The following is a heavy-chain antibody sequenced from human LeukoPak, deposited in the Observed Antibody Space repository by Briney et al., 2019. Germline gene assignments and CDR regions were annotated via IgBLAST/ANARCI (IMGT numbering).Heavy chain of an antibody. Sequence: GGSLRLSCAASGFTFSSYNMNWVRQAPGKGLEWVSSISSSSSYIYYADSVKGRFTISRDNAKNSLYLQMNSLRAEDTAVYWCARDYIAYDPLDYWGQGTLVAVSS. J-gene: IGHJ4*02. V-gene: IGHV3-21*01. CDR3: ARDYIAYDPLDY. CDR1: GFTFSSYN. CDR2: ISSSSSYI. D-gene: IGHD3-3*01.